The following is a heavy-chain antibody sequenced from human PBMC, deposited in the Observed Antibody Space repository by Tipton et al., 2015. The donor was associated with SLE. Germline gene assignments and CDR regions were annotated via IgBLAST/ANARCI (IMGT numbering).Heavy chain of an antibody. Sequence: TLSLTCTVSGDSISRSGYYWAWFRQHPGKGLEWIWYMSNSGNTYYNPSLKSRVTTSLDTSKNQFSLRLSSVTAADTAVYYCARILSDYYGMDVWGQGTTVTVSS. CDR3: ARILSDYYGMDV. V-gene: IGHV4-31*03. CDR2: MSNSGNT. CDR1: GDSISRSGYY. J-gene: IGHJ6*02.